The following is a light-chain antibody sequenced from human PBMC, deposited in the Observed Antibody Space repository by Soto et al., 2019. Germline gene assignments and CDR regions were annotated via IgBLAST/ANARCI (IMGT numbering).Light chain of an antibody. J-gene: IGKJ4*01. CDR3: QQRSNWPLT. CDR2: DAS. CDR1: QSVTKY. V-gene: IGKV3-11*01. Sequence: ENALTQLPRTLSMSPGERVTLSCRASQSVTKYLAWYQQKPGQAPRLLIYDASKRATGVPARFSGSGSGTDFTLTISSLEPEDFATYYCQQRSNWPLTFGGGTKVEFK.